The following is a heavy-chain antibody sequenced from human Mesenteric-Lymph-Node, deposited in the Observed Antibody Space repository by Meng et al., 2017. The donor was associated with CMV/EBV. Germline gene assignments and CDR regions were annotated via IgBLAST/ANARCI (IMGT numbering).Heavy chain of an antibody. J-gene: IGHJ6*01. D-gene: IGHD3-3*01. CDR3: ARGFGSGYYYYGMEF. Sequence: SETLSLTCTVSGGSVRSGSYYWNWIRQPPGKGLEWIGDIYYSGSTNYNPSLKSRVTISVDTSKNQFSLRLSSVTAADTAVYYCARGFGSGYYYYGMEFWGQGTTVTVSS. CDR2: IYYSGST. CDR1: GGSVRSGSYY. V-gene: IGHV4-61*01.